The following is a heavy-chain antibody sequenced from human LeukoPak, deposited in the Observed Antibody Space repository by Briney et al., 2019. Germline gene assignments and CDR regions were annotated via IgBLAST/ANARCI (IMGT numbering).Heavy chain of an antibody. J-gene: IGHJ4*02. CDR2: IIPIFGTA. CDR1: GGTFSSYA. V-gene: IGHV1-69*13. Sequence: ASVKVSCKASGGTFSSYAISWVRQAPGQGLEWMGGIIPIFGTANYAQKFQGRVTITADESTSTAYMELSSLRSEDTAVYYCARSKEGSYGTRGGYYFDYWSQGSLVTVSS. CDR3: ARSKEGSYGTRGGYYFDY. D-gene: IGHD5-18*01.